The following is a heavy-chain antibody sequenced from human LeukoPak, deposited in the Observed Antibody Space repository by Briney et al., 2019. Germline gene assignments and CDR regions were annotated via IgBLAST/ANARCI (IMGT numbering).Heavy chain of an antibody. J-gene: IGHJ6*02. CDR3: AKDKGNRGPIMHGMDV. V-gene: IGHV3-30*19. CDR2: MSHDGTNE. Sequence: GGSLRLSCAASGFTFSSFGMHWVRQAPGKGLEWVAVMSHDGTNEKYADSVKGRFTISRDNSKKTVYLQMKSLRSEDTATYFCAKDKGNRGPIMHGMDVWGQGTTVTVTS. CDR1: GFTFSSFG. D-gene: IGHD3-10*01.